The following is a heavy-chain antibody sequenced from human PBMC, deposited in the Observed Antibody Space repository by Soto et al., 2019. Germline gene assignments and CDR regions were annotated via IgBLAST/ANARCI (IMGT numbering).Heavy chain of an antibody. D-gene: IGHD3-10*01. V-gene: IGHV4-31*03. Sequence: QVQLQESGPGLVKPSQTLSLTCTVSGGSISSGGYYWSWIRQHPGKGLEWIGYIYYSGSTYYNPSLKRRVTISVDTSKNQFSLKLSSVTAADTAVYYCARTLLAMVRGVREVWFDPWGQGTLVTVSS. CDR2: IYYSGST. CDR1: GGSISSGGYY. CDR3: ARTLLAMVRGVREVWFDP. J-gene: IGHJ5*02.